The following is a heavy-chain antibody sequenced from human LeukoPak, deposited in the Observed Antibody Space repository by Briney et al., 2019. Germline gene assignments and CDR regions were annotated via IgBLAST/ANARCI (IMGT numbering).Heavy chain of an antibody. Sequence: GGSLRLSCAASGFTFSYYNMIWVRQAPGKGLEWVSSISSTSSYIYYADSVKGRFTISRDNAKNSLYLQMNSLRADDTAVYYCATTVEDYYDSSDDSDYWGQGTLVTVSS. CDR2: ISSTSSYI. D-gene: IGHD3-22*01. J-gene: IGHJ4*02. V-gene: IGHV3-21*01. CDR1: GFTFSYYN. CDR3: ATTVEDYYDSSDDSDY.